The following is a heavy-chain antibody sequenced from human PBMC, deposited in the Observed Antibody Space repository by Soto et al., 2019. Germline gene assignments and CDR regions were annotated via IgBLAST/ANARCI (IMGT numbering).Heavy chain of an antibody. D-gene: IGHD1-26*01. V-gene: IGHV1-69*01. CDR1: GGTFSSYS. CDR3: ARDGGRHSGGIDY. J-gene: IGHJ4*02. Sequence: QVQLVQSGAEVKKPGSSVKVSCKASGGTFSSYSINWVRQAPGQGLEWMGEIIPIFGTANYAQKFQGRVTITADESTSTASMELSSLRSEDTDVYYCARDGGRHSGGIDYWGQGTLVTVSS. CDR2: IIPIFGTA.